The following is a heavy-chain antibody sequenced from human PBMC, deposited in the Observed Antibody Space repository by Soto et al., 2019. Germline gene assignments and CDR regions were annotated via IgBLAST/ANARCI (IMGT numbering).Heavy chain of an antibody. J-gene: IGHJ4*02. D-gene: IGHD3-16*01. CDR2: ISSSGSTI. V-gene: IGHV3-11*01. CDR3: ARSRRKRMITFGGVYFFDY. Sequence: PGGSLRLSCAASGFTFSDYYMSWIRQAPGKGLEWVSYISSSGSTIYYADSVKGRFTISRDNAKNSLYLQMNSLRAEDTAVYYCARSRRKRMITFGGVYFFDYWGQGTLVTVSS. CDR1: GFTFSDYY.